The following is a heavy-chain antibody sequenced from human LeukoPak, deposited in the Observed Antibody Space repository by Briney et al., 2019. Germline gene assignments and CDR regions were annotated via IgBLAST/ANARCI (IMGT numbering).Heavy chain of an antibody. D-gene: IGHD3-10*01. CDR1: GYTFTGYH. J-gene: IGHJ3*02. Sequence: GASVTVSCKASGYTFTGYHMHWVRQAPGQGLEWMGWINPNSGGTNYAQKFQGRVTMTRDTSITTAYMELSRLRSDDTAVYYCARDRGDWDAFDIWGQGTMVTVSS. V-gene: IGHV1-2*02. CDR2: INPNSGGT. CDR3: ARDRGDWDAFDI.